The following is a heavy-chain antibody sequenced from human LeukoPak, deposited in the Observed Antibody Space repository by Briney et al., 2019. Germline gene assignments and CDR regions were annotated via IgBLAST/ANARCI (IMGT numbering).Heavy chain of an antibody. CDR3: ARDLGYDILTGYYTLDAFDI. V-gene: IGHV3-48*02. CDR1: GFTFSSYS. J-gene: IGHJ3*02. Sequence: GGSLRLSCAASGFTFSSYSMNWVRQAPGKGLEWDSYISSSSRTIYYADSVKGRFTISRDNAKNSLYLQMNSLRDEDTAVYYCARDLGYDILTGYYTLDAFDIWGQGTMVTVSS. CDR2: ISSSSRTI. D-gene: IGHD3-9*01.